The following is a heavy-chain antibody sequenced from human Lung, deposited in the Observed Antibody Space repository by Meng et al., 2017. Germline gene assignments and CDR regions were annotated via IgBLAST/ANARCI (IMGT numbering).Heavy chain of an antibody. Sequence: QGRLKQVGAGLLKPSETLSLPCAVNGGSFSGYYWSWIRQPPGKGLEWIGEINHSGSTNYNPSLKSRVTISVDTSKNQFSLKLSSVTAADTAVYYCARPKQANWYFDLWGRGTLVTVSS. V-gene: IGHV4-34*01. CDR1: GGSFSGYY. D-gene: IGHD1/OR15-1a*01. CDR2: INHSGST. CDR3: ARPKQANWYFDL. J-gene: IGHJ2*01.